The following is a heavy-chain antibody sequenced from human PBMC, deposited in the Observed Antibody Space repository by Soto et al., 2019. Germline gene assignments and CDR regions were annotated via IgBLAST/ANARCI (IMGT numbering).Heavy chain of an antibody. D-gene: IGHD6-13*01. CDR2: ISYDGSNK. CDR3: ITSSWRAYYFDY. Sequence: QVQLVESGGGVVQPGRSLRLSCPASGFTFSSYGMHWVRQAPGKGLEWVAVISYDGSNKFYADSVKGRFTISRDNSKNTLYLQMNSLRAEDTAVYYCITSSWRAYYFDYWGQGTLVTVSS. J-gene: IGHJ4*02. CDR1: GFTFSSYG. V-gene: IGHV3-30*03.